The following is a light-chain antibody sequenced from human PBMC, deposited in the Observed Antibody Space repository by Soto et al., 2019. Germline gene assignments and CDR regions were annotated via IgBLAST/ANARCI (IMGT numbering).Light chain of an antibody. V-gene: IGKV4-1*01. J-gene: IGKJ5*01. Sequence: DIVMTQSPDSLAVSLGERATINCKSSQHLLYRSNTKNYLAWYQQKPGQPPKLLIYWASTRESGVPDRLSGSGSGTDFTLSISSLQTEDVALYYCQQYYKTPITFGQGTRLEIK. CDR1: QHLLYRSNTKNY. CDR2: WAS. CDR3: QQYYKTPIT.